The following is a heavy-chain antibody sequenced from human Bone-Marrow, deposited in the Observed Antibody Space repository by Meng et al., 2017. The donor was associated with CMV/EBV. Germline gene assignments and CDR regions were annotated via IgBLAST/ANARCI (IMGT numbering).Heavy chain of an antibody. CDR3: ARGRGMVRGVITY. J-gene: IGHJ4*02. V-gene: IGHV4-34*01. D-gene: IGHD3-10*01. CDR2: SNHSGNT. Sequence: CAVYGGSLSGYYWSWIRQQPGKGLEWNEESNHSGNTNYNPSLKSRVTISVDKSKNQFSLKLSSVTAADTAVYYCARGRGMVRGVITYWGQGTLVTVSS. CDR1: GGSLSGYY.